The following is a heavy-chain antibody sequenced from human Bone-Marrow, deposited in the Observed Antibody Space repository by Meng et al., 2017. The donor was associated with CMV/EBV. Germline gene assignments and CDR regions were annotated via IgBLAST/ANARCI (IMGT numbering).Heavy chain of an antibody. J-gene: IGHJ4*02. V-gene: IGHV4-34*01. CDR2: ITESGST. CDR1: GGASVGYG. D-gene: IGHD1-26*01. Sequence: HVPQQQWCGGRLHPSEALPPTSGFVGGASVGYGSRYRHPPRKGLGWSGEITESGSTNYNVSLKSRVTISIDTSKDQFSLQLSSVTATDTAVYYCAPGFRSWSGSYSSWGQGTLVTVSS. CDR3: APGFRSWSGSYSS.